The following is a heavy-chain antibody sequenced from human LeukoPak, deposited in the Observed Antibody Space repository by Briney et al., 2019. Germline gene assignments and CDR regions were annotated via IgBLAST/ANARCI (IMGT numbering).Heavy chain of an antibody. J-gene: IGHJ4*02. CDR1: GFTSDDYG. CDR2: INWNGGST. V-gene: IGHV3-20*04. Sequence: PGGSLRLSCAASGFTSDDYGMSWVRQAPGKGLEWVSGINWNGGSTGYADSVKGRFTISRDNAKNSLYLQMNSLRAEDTALYYCARDRHYYDSSGYDTFDYWGQGTLVTVSS. D-gene: IGHD3-22*01. CDR3: ARDRHYYDSSGYDTFDY.